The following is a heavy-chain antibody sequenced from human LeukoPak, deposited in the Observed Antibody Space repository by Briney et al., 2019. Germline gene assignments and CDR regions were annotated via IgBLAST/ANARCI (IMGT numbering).Heavy chain of an antibody. CDR3: ARDWFDGDYDRFDY. CDR2: IYYSGST. Sequence: SETLSLTCTVSGGSISSSSYYWGWIRQPPGKGLEWIGSIYYSGSTYYNPSLKSRVTISVDTSKNQFSLKLSSVTAADTAVYYCARDWFDGDYDRFDYWGQGTLVTVSS. V-gene: IGHV4-39*02. D-gene: IGHD4-17*01. J-gene: IGHJ4*02. CDR1: GGSISSSSYY.